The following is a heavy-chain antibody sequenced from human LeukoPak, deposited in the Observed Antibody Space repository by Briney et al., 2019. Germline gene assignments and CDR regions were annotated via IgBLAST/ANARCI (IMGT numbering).Heavy chain of an antibody. Sequence: SQTLSLTCAVSGGSISSGGYSWSWIRQPPGKGLEWTGYIYHSGSTYYNPSLKSRVTISVDRSKNQFSLKLSSVTAADTAVYYCARGPAIDYYDFWSGYYIVAFDIWGQGTMVTVSS. J-gene: IGHJ3*02. CDR1: GGSISSGGYS. D-gene: IGHD3-3*01. V-gene: IGHV4-30-2*01. CDR3: ARGPAIDYYDFWSGYYIVAFDI. CDR2: IYHSGST.